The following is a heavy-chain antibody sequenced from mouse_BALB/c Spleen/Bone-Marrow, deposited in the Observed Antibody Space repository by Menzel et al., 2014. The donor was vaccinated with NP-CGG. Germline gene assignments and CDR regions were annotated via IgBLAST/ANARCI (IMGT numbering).Heavy chain of an antibody. Sequence: VQLPQSGGDLVKPGGSLKLSCAASGFTFSDYYMYWVRQTPEKRLEWVATISDGGSYTYYPDSVKGRFTISRDNAKNNLYLHMSSLKSEDTAMYYCARDGDYKYAWFAYWGQGTLVTVSA. CDR1: GFTFSDYY. V-gene: IGHV5-4*02. CDR3: ARDGDYKYAWFAY. D-gene: IGHD2-14*01. CDR2: ISDGGSYT. J-gene: IGHJ3*01.